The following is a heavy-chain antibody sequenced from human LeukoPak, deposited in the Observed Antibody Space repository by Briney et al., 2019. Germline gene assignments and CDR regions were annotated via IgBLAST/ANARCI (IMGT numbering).Heavy chain of an antibody. J-gene: IGHJ4*02. CDR3: ARSVVVAATNLYFDY. Sequence: PSETLSLTCTVSGGSISSYYWSWIRQPPGKGLEWIGYIYYSGSTNYNPSLKSRVTISVDTSKNQFSLKLSSVTAADTAVYYCARSVVVAATNLYFDYWGQGTLVTVSS. CDR2: IYYSGST. D-gene: IGHD2-15*01. V-gene: IGHV4-59*08. CDR1: GGSISSYY.